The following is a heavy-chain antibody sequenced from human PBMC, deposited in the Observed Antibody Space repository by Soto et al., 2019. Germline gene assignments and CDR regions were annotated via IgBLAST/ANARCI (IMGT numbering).Heavy chain of an antibody. CDR3: ARGPVLMVYDKPERDTIDFDY. Sequence: SETLSVTCTVAGGSGSSGSYYWSMIRQPPGKGLEWIGYIYYSGSTNYNPSLKSRVTISVDTSKNQFSLKLSSVTAADTAVYYCARGPVLMVYDKPERDTIDFDYWGQGTLVTVSS. CDR2: IYYSGST. CDR1: GGSGSSGSYY. D-gene: IGHD2-8*01. V-gene: IGHV4-61*01. J-gene: IGHJ4*02.